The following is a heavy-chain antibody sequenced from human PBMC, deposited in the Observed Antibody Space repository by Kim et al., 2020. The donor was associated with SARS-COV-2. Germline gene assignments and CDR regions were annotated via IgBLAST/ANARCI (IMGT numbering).Heavy chain of an antibody. CDR2: INPSGGST. J-gene: IGHJ4*02. CDR1: GYTFTSYY. V-gene: IGHV1-46*01. CDR3: ARGEYSGYDSALFDY. D-gene: IGHD5-12*01. Sequence: ASVKVSCKASGYTFTSYYMHWVRQAPGQGLEWMGIINPSGGSTSYAQKFQGRVTMTRDTSTSTVYMELSSLRSEDTAVYYCARGEYSGYDSALFDYWGQGTLVTVSS.